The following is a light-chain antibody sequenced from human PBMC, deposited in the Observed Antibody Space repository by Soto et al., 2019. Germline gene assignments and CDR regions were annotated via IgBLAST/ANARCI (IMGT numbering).Light chain of an antibody. CDR2: DVT. V-gene: IGLV2-11*01. Sequence: QSALTQPRSVSGSPGQSVTISCTGTSSDVGTYKYVSWYQNQPGTAPKLINYDVTKRPSGVPERFSGSKSCDTASLTIFWLQAEDEADYYCCSYAGSYTYGFGTGTKVTVL. CDR3: CSYAGSYTYG. J-gene: IGLJ1*01. CDR1: SSDVGTYKY.